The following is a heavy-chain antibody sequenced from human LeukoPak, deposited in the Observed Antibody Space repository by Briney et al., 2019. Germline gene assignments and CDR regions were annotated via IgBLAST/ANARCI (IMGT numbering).Heavy chain of an antibody. V-gene: IGHV1-2*02. Sequence: GASVKVSCKASGYTFTGYYMHWVRQAPGQGLEWMGWINPNSGGTNYAQKFQGRVTMTRDTSISTAYMELSRLRSDDTAVYYCARVSSSLVRRGVIPNFDYWGQGTLVTVSS. CDR1: GYTFTGYY. CDR3: ARVSSSLVRRGVIPNFDY. CDR2: INPNSGGT. J-gene: IGHJ4*02. D-gene: IGHD3-10*01.